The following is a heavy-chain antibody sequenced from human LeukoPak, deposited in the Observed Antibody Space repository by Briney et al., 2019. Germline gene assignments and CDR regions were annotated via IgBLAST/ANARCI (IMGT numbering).Heavy chain of an antibody. V-gene: IGHV4-34*01. CDR1: GGSFSGYY. D-gene: IGHD5-12*01. Sequence: PSETLSLTCAVYGGSFSGYYWSWIRQPPGKGLERIGEINHSGSTNYNPSLKSRVTISVDTSKNQFSLKLSSVTAADTAVYYCARGGEYSGYDTADYWGQGTLVTVSS. CDR2: INHSGST. J-gene: IGHJ4*02. CDR3: ARGGEYSGYDTADY.